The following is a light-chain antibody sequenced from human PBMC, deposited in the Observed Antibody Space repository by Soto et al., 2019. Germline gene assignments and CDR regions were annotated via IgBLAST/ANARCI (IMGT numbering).Light chain of an antibody. Sequence: QSALTQPASVSVSPGQSITISCTGTSSDVGTYNYVSWYQQLPGKAPKLMIYEVSNRPSGVSNRFSGSKSGNTASLTISGLQAEDEADYYCSSYTTSTTYVFGGGTKVTVL. CDR2: EVS. V-gene: IGLV2-14*01. CDR1: SSDVGTYNY. J-gene: IGLJ1*01. CDR3: SSYTTSTTYV.